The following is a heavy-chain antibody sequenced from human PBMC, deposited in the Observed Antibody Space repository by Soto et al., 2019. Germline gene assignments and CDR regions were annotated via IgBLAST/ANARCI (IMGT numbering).Heavy chain of an antibody. Sequence: QVQLVQAGAEVKKPGSSVKVSCKASGGTFSSYAISWVRQAPGQGLEWMGGIIPIFDTANYAQKFQGRVTITADESTSTVYMELSSLRSEDTAVYYCARHDCISSSCYYSYYYGMDVWGQGTTVTVSS. J-gene: IGHJ6*02. CDR3: ARHDCISSSCYYSYYYGMDV. CDR1: GGTFSSYA. D-gene: IGHD2-15*01. CDR2: IIPIFDTA. V-gene: IGHV1-69*12.